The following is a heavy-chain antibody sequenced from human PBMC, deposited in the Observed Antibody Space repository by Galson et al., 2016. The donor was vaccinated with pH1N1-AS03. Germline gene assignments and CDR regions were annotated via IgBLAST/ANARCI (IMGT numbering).Heavy chain of an antibody. Sequence: SETLSLTCDVSGYSISSGYFWAWIRQAPGKGLEWIVNIYDSATSTYYNAALESRVSISVDTSRNQFSLNLKSVTAADTAVYFCASTPCVVSTPRFDYWGQRLLVTVSS. J-gene: IGHJ4*02. CDR1: GYSISSGYF. D-gene: IGHD5/OR15-5a*01. V-gene: IGHV4-38-2*01. CDR2: IYDSATST. CDR3: ASTPCVVSTPRFDY.